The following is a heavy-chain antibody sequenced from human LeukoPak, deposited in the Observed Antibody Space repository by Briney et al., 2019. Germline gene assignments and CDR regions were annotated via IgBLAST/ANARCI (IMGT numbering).Heavy chain of an antibody. CDR2: ISSSSSTI. CDR3: ARDRDQRRITIFGVARGYFDY. V-gene: IGHV3-48*01. J-gene: IGHJ4*02. CDR1: GFTFSIYS. D-gene: IGHD3-3*01. Sequence: GGSLRLSCAASGFTFSIYSMNWVRQAPGKGLEWVSYISSSSSTIYYADSVKGRFTISRDNAKNSLYLQMNSLRAEDTAVYYCARDRDQRRITIFGVARGYFDYWGQGTLVTVSS.